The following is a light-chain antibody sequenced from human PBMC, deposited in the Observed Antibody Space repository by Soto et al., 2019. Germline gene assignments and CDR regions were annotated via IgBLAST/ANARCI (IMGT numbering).Light chain of an antibody. CDR3: QQSHSTPLT. V-gene: IGKV1-39*01. Sequence: DLQMTQSPSSLSASVGDRVTITCRASQSISTYLNWYQQKPGTAPKLLIYAASSLHSGVPSRFSGSGSGTDFTLTISSLQPEDFASYYCQQSHSTPLTFGQGTKVEVK. J-gene: IGKJ1*01. CDR2: AAS. CDR1: QSISTY.